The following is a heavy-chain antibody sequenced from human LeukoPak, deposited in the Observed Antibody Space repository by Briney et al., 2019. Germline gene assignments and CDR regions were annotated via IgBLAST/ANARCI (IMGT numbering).Heavy chain of an antibody. Sequence: GASVKVSCKASGYTFTSYYMHWVRQAPGQGLEWMGIINPSGGSTSYAQKFQGRVTMTRDTSTSTVYMELSSLRSEDTAVYYCTQYSSSCRSFDYWGRGTLVTVSS. CDR1: GYTFTSYY. CDR2: INPSGGST. CDR3: TQYSSSCRSFDY. V-gene: IGHV1-46*01. J-gene: IGHJ4*02. D-gene: IGHD6-13*01.